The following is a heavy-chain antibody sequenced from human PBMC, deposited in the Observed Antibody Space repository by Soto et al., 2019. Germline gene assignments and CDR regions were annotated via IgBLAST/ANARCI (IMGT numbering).Heavy chain of an antibody. Sequence: SVKVSCKASGDSFNNDGVNWVRQAPGQGLEWMGGIIPIFGTANYAQMFQGRVTITADESTSTAYMELSSLRSEDTAVYYCAREGGMTTVTILCHHLDYWGQVTLFTVSS. CDR1: GDSFNNDG. V-gene: IGHV1-69*13. CDR2: IIPIFGTA. J-gene: IGHJ4*02. D-gene: IGHD4-17*01. CDR3: AREGGMTTVTILCHHLDY.